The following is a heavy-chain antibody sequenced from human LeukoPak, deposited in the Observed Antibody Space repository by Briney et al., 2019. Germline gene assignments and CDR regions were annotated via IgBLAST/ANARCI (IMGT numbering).Heavy chain of an antibody. D-gene: IGHD3-16*01. J-gene: IGHJ4*02. CDR3: VRDLILTWTPGDDFDH. CDR2: INEGGSVI. Sequence: PGGSLRLSCAASGFTFSGYWMHWVRQAPGKGLEWVSRINEGGSVIFYADSVKGRFTISRENDKNTVYLQMDSLRAEDTAVYYCVRDLILTWTPGDDFDHWGQGTLVTVSS. V-gene: IGHV3-74*01. CDR1: GFTFSGYW.